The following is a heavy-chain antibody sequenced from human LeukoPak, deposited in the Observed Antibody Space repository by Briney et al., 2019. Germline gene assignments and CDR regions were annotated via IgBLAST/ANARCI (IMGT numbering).Heavy chain of an antibody. CDR3: AREGSSWNYYYYGMDV. D-gene: IGHD6-13*01. Sequence: ASVTVSCKASGYTFTSYGISWVRQAPGQGLEWMGWISAYNGNTNYAQKLQGRVTMTTDTSTSTAYMELRSLRSDDTAVYYCAREGSSWNYYYYGMDVWGQGTTVTVSS. V-gene: IGHV1-18*01. CDR1: GYTFTSYG. CDR2: ISAYNGNT. J-gene: IGHJ6*02.